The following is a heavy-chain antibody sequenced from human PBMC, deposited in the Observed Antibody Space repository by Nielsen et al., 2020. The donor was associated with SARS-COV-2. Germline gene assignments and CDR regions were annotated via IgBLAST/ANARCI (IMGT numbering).Heavy chain of an antibody. CDR2: INTTAGST. CDR3: ARSAAGGKNFDS. V-gene: IGHV1-46*01. J-gene: IGHJ4*02. Sequence: ASVKVSCKASGYTFTSYGISWVRQAPGQGLEWMGIINTTAGSTTYAQKFQGRVTMTRDTSTHTVFMELSSLRSEDTAVFYCARSAAGGKNFDSWGQGTLVTVSS. CDR1: GYTFTSYG. D-gene: IGHD6-13*01.